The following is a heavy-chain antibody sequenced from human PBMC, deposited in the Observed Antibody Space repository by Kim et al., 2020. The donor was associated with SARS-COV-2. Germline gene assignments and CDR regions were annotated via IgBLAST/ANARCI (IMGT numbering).Heavy chain of an antibody. Sequence: YSADSVKGRFTISGDNAKNSLYLQMNSLRAEDTAVYYCARVLAGMWFFDYWGQGTLVTVSS. J-gene: IGHJ4*02. V-gene: IGHV3-21*01. CDR3: ARVLAGMWFFDY. D-gene: IGHD6-19*01.